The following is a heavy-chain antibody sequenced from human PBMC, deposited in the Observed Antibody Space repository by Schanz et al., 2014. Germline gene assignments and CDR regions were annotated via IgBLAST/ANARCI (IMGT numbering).Heavy chain of an antibody. J-gene: IGHJ4*02. Sequence: GPGVKKPGATVKVSCKASGYIFINSGISWVRQAPGQGLEWMGWISVYNHNKEYDQKFQGRVTMTTDTSTSTAYMALMDLRSDDTAVYYCARDRRFFDRDDLYYFDSWGQGTLVTVSS. V-gene: IGHV1-18*01. CDR2: ISVYNHNK. D-gene: IGHD3-3*01. CDR1: GYIFINSG. CDR3: ARDRRFFDRDDLYYFDS.